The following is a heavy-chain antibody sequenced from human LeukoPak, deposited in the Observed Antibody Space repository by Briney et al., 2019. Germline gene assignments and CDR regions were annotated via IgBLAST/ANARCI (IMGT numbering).Heavy chain of an antibody. J-gene: IGHJ4*02. CDR2: IYHSGST. CDR1: GYSISRGYS. CDR3: AREDYYNSGGYYLDY. V-gene: IGHV4-38-2*02. D-gene: IGHD3-22*01. Sequence: SETLSLTCTVSGYSISRGYSWGWIRQPPGKGLEWIGNIYHSGSTNYSPSLKSRVTISVDTSKNQFSLELSSVTAADRAVYFCAREDYYNSGGYYLDYWGQGTLVTVSS.